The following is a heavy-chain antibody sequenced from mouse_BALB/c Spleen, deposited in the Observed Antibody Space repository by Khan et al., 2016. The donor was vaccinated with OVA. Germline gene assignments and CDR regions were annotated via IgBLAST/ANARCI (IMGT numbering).Heavy chain of an antibody. CDR1: GDSITSGY. CDR2: ISSSDST. CDR3: ARSKSRYSDYFDY. V-gene: IGHV3-8*02. Sequence: EVQLQESGPSLVKPSQTLSLTCSVTGDSITSGYWNWIRKFPGNKLEYMGYISSSDSTFYNPSLKSRISITRDPSKNQYYLQLNSVTTEDTATYYYARSKSRYSDYFDYWGQGTTLTVSS. J-gene: IGHJ2*01. D-gene: IGHD2-14*01.